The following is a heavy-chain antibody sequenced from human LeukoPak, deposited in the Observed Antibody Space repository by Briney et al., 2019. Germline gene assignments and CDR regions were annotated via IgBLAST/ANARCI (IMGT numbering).Heavy chain of an antibody. CDR2: IFYSGST. J-gene: IGHJ5*02. Sequence: PSETLSLTCTVSGGSISTSSYYWGWVRQPPGKGLEWIGNIFYSGSTYYSPSLKSRVTISLDTSRTQFSLNLSSVTAADTAVYYCARNFGCSGGSCYPGEYVRGWFDPWGQGTLVTVSS. CDR1: GGSISTSSYY. V-gene: IGHV4-39*07. CDR3: ARNFGCSGGSCYPGEYVRGWFDP. D-gene: IGHD2-15*01.